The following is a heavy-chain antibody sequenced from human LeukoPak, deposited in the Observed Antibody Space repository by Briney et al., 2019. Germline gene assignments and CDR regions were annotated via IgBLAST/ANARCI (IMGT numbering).Heavy chain of an antibody. J-gene: IGHJ4*02. CDR1: GGSISSYF. D-gene: IGHD1-14*01. V-gene: IGHV4-4*07. CDR3: AREPKDIRTLDY. CDR2: IYSSGST. Sequence: PSETLSLTCTVSGGSISSYFWSWIRQPAGKGVERIGRIYSSGSTNYNPSLESRVTMSVDTSKNLFALNLTSVTAADTAVYYCAREPKDIRTLDYWGQGTLVTASS.